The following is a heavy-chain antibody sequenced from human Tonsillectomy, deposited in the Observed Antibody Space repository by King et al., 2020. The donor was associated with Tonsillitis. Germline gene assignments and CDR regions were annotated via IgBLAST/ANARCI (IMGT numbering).Heavy chain of an antibody. CDR2: IYYSGSS. D-gene: IGHD3-10*01. CDR1: GGPISRRRYY. J-gene: IGHJ3*01. CDR3: AGPRGVARSPFVF. Sequence: QLQESGPGMVKPSETLSLTCTVSGGPISRRRYYWGWIRQPPGKGLEWIGNIYYSGSSYYKPSLKSRVTISVETSKNQFSLKLSSVTAADTAVYYCAGPRGVARSPFVFWGQGTLVTVSS. V-gene: IGHV4-39*07.